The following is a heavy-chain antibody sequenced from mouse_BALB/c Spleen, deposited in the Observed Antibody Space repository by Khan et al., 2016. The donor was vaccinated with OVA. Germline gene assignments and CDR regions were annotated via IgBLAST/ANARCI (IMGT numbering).Heavy chain of an antibody. V-gene: IGHV8-12*01. CDR3: ARRLYYNGSVYFDY. Sequence: QVPLKESGPGILQPSQTLSLTCSFSGFSLSTSALGVSWIRQPSGKGLEWLAHIYWDDDKRYNPSLKSRLTISKDTSRNQVFLKITSVDTAETATYYCARRLYYNGSVYFDYWGQGTTLTVSA. J-gene: IGHJ2*01. CDR1: GFSLSTSALG. CDR2: IYWDDDK. D-gene: IGHD1-1*01.